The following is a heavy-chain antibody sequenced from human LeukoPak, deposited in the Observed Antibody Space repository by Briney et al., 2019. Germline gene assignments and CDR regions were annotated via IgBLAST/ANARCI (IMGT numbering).Heavy chain of an antibody. CDR1: GGSISRHY. CDR3: ARDPNGDYDGAFDI. D-gene: IGHD4-17*01. J-gene: IGHJ3*02. V-gene: IGHV4-59*11. CDR2: IYHSGST. Sequence: SETLSLTCTVSGGSISRHYWSWIRQPPGKGLEWIGYIYHSGSTNYNPSLKSRVTISVDTSKNQFSLKVSSVTAADTAVYYCARDPNGDYDGAFDIWGQGTMVTVSS.